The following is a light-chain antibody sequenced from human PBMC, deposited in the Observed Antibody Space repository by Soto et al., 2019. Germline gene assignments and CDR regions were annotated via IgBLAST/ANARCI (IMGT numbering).Light chain of an antibody. Sequence: DIQMTQSPSTLAASVGDTVTMTCRSSSKWLAWYQKKPGKASKLLIYDVSNLERGVPPRFSGSTSGAESTLTITGLQPDDLGTYYCQHTTDFTFGQGTKVDIK. CDR3: QHTTDFT. CDR2: DVS. V-gene: IGKV1-5*01. J-gene: IGKJ2*01. CDR1: SSSKW.